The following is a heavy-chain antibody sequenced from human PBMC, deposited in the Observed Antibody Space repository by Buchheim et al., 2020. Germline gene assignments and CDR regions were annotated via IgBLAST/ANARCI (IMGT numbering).Heavy chain of an antibody. J-gene: IGHJ4*02. CDR1: GFTFSSYS. V-gene: IGHV3-21*01. Sequence: EVQLVESGGGLVKPGGSLRLSCAASGFTFSSYSMNWVRQAPGKGLEWVSSISSRSSYIYYADSVKGRFTISRDNAKNSLYLQMNSLRAEDTAVYYCVSSRWRVAGLHWGQGTL. CDR3: VSSRWRVAGLH. D-gene: IGHD6-19*01. CDR2: ISSRSSYI.